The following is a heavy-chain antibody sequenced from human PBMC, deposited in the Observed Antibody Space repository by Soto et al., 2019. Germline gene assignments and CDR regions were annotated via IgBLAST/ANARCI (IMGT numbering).Heavy chain of an antibody. CDR3: ARDLVGATSYLNYYGMDV. Sequence: SETLSLPCTVSAGPLSSGDYYWIWIRQPPGKGLEWIGYIYYSGSTYYNPSLKSRVTISVDTSKNQFSLKLSSVTAADTAVYYCARDLVGATSYLNYYGMDVWGQGTTVTV. D-gene: IGHD1-26*01. CDR1: AGPLSSGDYY. V-gene: IGHV4-30-4*01. CDR2: IYYSGST. J-gene: IGHJ6*02.